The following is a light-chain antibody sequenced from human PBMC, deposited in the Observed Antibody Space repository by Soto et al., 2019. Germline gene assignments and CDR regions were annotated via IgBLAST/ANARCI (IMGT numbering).Light chain of an antibody. CDR3: AVWDDSLNGRV. V-gene: IGLV1-44*01. CDR2: SNN. Sequence: QSVVTQPPSASGTPGQRVTISCSGSSSNIGSKTVNWYQQLPGTAPKLLIHSNNQRPSGVPDRFSGSKSGTSASLAISGLQYEDEAEYYCAVWDDSLNGRVFGGGTKLTVL. J-gene: IGLJ2*01. CDR1: SSNIGSKT.